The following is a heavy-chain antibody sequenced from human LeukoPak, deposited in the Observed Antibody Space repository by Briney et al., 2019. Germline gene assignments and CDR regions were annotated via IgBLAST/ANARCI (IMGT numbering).Heavy chain of an antibody. J-gene: IGHJ6*02. V-gene: IGHV3-48*02. CDR2: ISSSSSTI. D-gene: IGHD2-2*01. CDR1: GFTFSSYS. CDR3: ARGVVPAAIYYYGMDV. Sequence: GGSLRLSCAASGFTFSSYSMNWVRQAPGKGLEWVSYISSSSSTIYYADSVKGRFTISRDNAKNPLYLQMNSLRDEDTAVYYCARGVVPAAIYYYGMDVWGQGTTVTVSS.